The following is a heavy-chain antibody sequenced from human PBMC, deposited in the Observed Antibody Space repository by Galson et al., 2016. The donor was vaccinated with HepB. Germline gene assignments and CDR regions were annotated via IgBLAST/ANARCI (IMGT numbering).Heavy chain of an antibody. D-gene: IGHD4-11*01. CDR3: ATFHSTGY. V-gene: IGHV3-48*02. CDR2: TTGSGGSM. Sequence: SLRLSCAASGFSFSTYSMNWVRQAPGKGLEWLSYTTGSGGSMMYADSVKGRFTMSRDNAKKSLYLEMNSLRDEDTAVYYCATFHSTGYWGQGTLVTVSS. J-gene: IGHJ4*02. CDR1: GFSFSTYS.